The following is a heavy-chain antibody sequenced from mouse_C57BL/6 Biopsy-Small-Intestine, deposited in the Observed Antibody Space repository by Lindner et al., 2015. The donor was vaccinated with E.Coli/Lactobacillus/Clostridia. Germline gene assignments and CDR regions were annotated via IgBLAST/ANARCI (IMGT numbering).Heavy chain of an antibody. D-gene: IGHD6-1*01. CDR3: ASSLAVAFSLDY. CDR1: RYSFTSYA. Sequence: SVKVSCKASRYSFTSYAMHWVRQAPGQRLEWMGWINAGNGNTKYSQKFQGRVTITRDTSASTAYMELSSLRSEDTAVYYCASSLAVAFSLDYWGQGTLVTVSS. CDR2: INAGNGNT. J-gene: IGHJ4*01. V-gene: IGHV1-66*01.